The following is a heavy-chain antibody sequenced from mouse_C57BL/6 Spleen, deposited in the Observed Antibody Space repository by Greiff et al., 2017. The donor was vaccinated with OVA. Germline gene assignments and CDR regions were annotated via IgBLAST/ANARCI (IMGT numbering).Heavy chain of an antibody. V-gene: IGHV1-26*01. J-gene: IGHJ4*01. CDR1: GYTFTDYY. CDR2: INPNNGGT. CDR3: AYDYDYYAMDY. D-gene: IGHD2-4*01. Sequence: VQLQQSGPELVKPVASVKISCKAFGYTFTDYYMNWVKQSHGKSLEWIGDINPNNGGTSYNQKFKGKATLTVDKSSSTAYMELRSLTSEDSAVYYCAYDYDYYAMDYWGQGTSVTVSS.